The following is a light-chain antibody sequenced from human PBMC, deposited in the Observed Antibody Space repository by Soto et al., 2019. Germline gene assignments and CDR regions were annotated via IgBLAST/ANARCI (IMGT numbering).Light chain of an antibody. Sequence: QLVLTQPPSASGSPGQSVTISCTGTSGDVGGYNYVSWYQQHPGKAPKLMIYEVSKRPSGVPDRFSGSKSGNTASLTVSGLPAADEADYYSCSYAGSNNPYVFGTGTKLTVL. J-gene: IGLJ1*01. CDR2: EVS. CDR1: SGDVGGYNY. V-gene: IGLV2-8*01. CDR3: CSYAGSNNPYV.